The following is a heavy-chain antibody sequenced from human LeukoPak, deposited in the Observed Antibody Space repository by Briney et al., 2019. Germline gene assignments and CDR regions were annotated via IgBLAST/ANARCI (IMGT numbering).Heavy chain of an antibody. Sequence: GGSLRLSCAASGFTFSGYGMHWVRQAPGKGLEWVAIIWSGGTNKYYADSVKGRFAISRDNSKNTLYLQMDSLRAEDTALYYCARTHYDGGGYYKFDSWGQGTLVTVSS. V-gene: IGHV3-33*01. J-gene: IGHJ4*02. CDR1: GFTFSGYG. CDR3: ARTHYDGGGYYKFDS. D-gene: IGHD3-22*01. CDR2: IWSGGTNK.